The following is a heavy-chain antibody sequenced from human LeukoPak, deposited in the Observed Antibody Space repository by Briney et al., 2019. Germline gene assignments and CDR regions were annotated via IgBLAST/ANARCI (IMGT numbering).Heavy chain of an antibody. Sequence: SETLSLTCTVSGGSISSSSYYWTWIRQPPGKGLEWIGSVYYTGSTYYNPSLKSRVTISVDTSNKYFSLKLGSVTAADTAVYYCARTVVAATPSLDYWGQGTLVTVSS. J-gene: IGHJ4*02. V-gene: IGHV4-39*02. D-gene: IGHD2-15*01. CDR1: GGSISSSSYY. CDR3: ARTVVAATPSLDY. CDR2: VYYTGST.